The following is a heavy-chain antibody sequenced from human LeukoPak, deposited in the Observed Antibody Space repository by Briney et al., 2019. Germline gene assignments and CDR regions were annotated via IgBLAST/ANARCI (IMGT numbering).Heavy chain of an antibody. J-gene: IGHJ4*02. CDR1: GYTFTGYY. D-gene: IGHD2/OR15-2a*01. Sequence: ASVKVSCKASGYTFTGYYMHWVRQAPGQGLEWMGIINPSGGSTSYAQKFQGRVTMTRDTSTSTVYMELSSLRSEDTAVYYCARDPNIGGALYYFDYWGQGTLVTVSS. CDR2: INPSGGST. V-gene: IGHV1-46*01. CDR3: ARDPNIGGALYYFDY.